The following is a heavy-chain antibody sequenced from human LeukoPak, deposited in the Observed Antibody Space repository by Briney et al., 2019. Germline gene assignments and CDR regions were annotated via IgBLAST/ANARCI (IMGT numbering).Heavy chain of an antibody. CDR2: IYAGDSST. J-gene: IGHJ4*02. D-gene: IGHD3-16*01. CDR1: GFTFITYS. Sequence: GGSLQISSKASGFTFITYSFAWVRQLPGKGLEWMGVIYAGDSSTTYSPSFQGQVTISVDKSISTAYLQWSSLRASDSAIYYCARHSCYDSWGQGTPVTVSS. V-gene: IGHV5-51*01. CDR3: ARHSCYDS.